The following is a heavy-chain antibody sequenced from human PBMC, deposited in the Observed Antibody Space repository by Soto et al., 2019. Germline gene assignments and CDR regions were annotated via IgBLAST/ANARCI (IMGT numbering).Heavy chain of an antibody. CDR1: GFTFSSYA. CDR2: ISGSGGST. V-gene: IGHV3-23*01. CDR3: AKADYYDSSGYYGARINFDY. J-gene: IGHJ4*02. Sequence: PGGSLRLSCAASGFTFSSYAMHWVRQAPGKGLEWVSAISGSGGSTYYADSVKGRFTISRDNSKNTLYLQMNSLRAEDTAVYYCAKADYYDSSGYYGARINFDYWGQGTLVTVSS. D-gene: IGHD3-22*01.